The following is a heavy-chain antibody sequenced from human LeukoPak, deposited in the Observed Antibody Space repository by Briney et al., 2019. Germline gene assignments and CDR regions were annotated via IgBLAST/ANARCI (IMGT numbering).Heavy chain of an antibody. CDR1: GFTFSSHA. J-gene: IGHJ4*02. Sequence: GGSLRLSCAASGFTFSSHAMSWIRQAPGKGLEWVSAISDTGGSTYYADSVKGRFTISRDNSKNTLYLQMDSLRAEDTAVYYCARVRDVYGQIDYWGQGTLVTVSS. D-gene: IGHD5/OR15-5a*01. V-gene: IGHV3-23*01. CDR2: ISDTGGST. CDR3: ARVRDVYGQIDY.